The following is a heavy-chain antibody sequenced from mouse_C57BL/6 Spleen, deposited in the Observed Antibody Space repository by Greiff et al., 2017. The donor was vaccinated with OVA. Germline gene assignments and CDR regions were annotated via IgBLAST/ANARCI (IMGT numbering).Heavy chain of an antibody. Sequence: EVQGVESGGGLVKPGGSLKLSCAASGFTFSSYAMSWVRQTPEKRLEWVATISDGGSYTYYPDNVKGRFTISRDNAKNNLYLQMSHLKSEDTAMYYCARDCYYGFDYWGEGTTLTVSS. CDR2: ISDGGSYT. CDR1: GFTFSSYA. CDR3: ARDCYYGFDY. V-gene: IGHV5-4*01. D-gene: IGHD1-1*01. J-gene: IGHJ2*01.